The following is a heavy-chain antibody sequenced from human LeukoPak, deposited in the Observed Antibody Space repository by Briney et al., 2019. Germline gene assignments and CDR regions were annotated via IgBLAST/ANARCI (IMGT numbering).Heavy chain of an antibody. CDR1: GGSLSGYY. Sequence: SETLSLTCAVYGGSLSGYYWSWIRQPPGKGLEWIGEINHSGSTYYNPSLKSRVTISVDTSKNQFSLKLSSVTAADTAVYYCARHKVPILLWFGETRFDPWGQGTLVTVSS. D-gene: IGHD3-10*01. CDR2: INHSGST. V-gene: IGHV4-34*01. J-gene: IGHJ5*02. CDR3: ARHKVPILLWFGETRFDP.